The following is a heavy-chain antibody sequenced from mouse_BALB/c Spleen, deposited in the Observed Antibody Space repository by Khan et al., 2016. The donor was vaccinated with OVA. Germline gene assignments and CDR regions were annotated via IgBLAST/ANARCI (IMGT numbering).Heavy chain of an antibody. J-gene: IGHJ3*01. CDR1: GFAFISYD. CDR3: ARPSYYGNPWFTY. Sequence: EVELVESGGGLVKPGGSLKLSCAASGFAFISYDMSWVRQTPERRLEWVATISSGGSYSYYPDSVKGRFTISRHIARKTLYLQMSSLRSEDTAFYYCARPSYYGNPWFTYWGQGTLVTVSA. V-gene: IGHV5-9*02. D-gene: IGHD2-10*01. CDR2: ISSGGSYS.